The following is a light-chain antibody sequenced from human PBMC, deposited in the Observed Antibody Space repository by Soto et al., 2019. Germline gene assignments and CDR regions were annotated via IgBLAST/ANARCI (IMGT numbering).Light chain of an antibody. CDR2: DTS. CDR1: QSVSSTY. J-gene: IGKJ3*01. Sequence: EIVLTQSLGTLSVSPGERATLSCRASQSVSSTYLAWYQHRPGQPPRLLLYDTSTRATGIPDRFSGSGSGTDFTLTISRLEPEDFAVYYCQQYGGSPTFGPGTKVDIK. CDR3: QQYGGSPT. V-gene: IGKV3-20*01.